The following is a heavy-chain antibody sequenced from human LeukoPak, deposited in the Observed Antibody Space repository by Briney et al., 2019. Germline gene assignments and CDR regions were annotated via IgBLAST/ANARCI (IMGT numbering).Heavy chain of an antibody. Sequence: GGSLRLSCAASGFAFSSYGMPWVRQAPGKGLEWVAVIWYDGSNKYYADSVKGRFTISRDNSKNTLYLQMNSLRAEDTAVYYCARDPDYGDYFDYWGQGTLVTVSS. V-gene: IGHV3-33*01. J-gene: IGHJ4*02. CDR2: IWYDGSNK. CDR3: ARDPDYGDYFDY. CDR1: GFAFSSYG. D-gene: IGHD4-17*01.